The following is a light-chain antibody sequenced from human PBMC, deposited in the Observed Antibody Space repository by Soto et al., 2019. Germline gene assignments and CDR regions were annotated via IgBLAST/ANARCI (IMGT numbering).Light chain of an antibody. Sequence: EIVMTQSPATLSVSQGERVTLSCRASQSVSTNLAWYQQKPGQSPRLLIYGTSTRATGVPARFSGGGSGTEFTLTINSLPSEDFAVYFCHQYNFWPTFGQGTKVDIK. CDR3: HQYNFWPT. CDR1: QSVSTN. V-gene: IGKV3-15*01. CDR2: GTS. J-gene: IGKJ1*01.